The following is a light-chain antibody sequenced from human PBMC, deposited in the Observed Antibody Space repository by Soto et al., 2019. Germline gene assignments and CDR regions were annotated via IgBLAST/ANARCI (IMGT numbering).Light chain of an antibody. Sequence: QSVLTQPASVSGSPGQSITISCTGTSSDVGGYNYVSWYQQHPGKAPKLMIYDDLLPSGGSDRFTGSKSGTSASLAISGLQSEDEADYYCAAWDDSLNGYVFGTGTKVTVL. J-gene: IGLJ1*01. CDR1: SSDVGGYNY. CDR3: AAWDDSLNGYV. V-gene: IGLV2-14*01. CDR2: DD.